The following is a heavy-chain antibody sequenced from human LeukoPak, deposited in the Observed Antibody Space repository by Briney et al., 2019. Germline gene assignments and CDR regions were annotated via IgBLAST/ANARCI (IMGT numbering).Heavy chain of an antibody. Sequence: GGSLRLSCAASGFTFSSYAMSWVRQAPGKGLEWVSAISGSGGSTYYADSVKGRFTISRDNSKNTLYPQMNSLRAEDTAVYYCAKPSGYCSSTSCYRVNGDYFDYWGQGTLVTVSS. CDR1: GFTFSSYA. CDR3: AKPSGYCSSTSCYRVNGDYFDY. CDR2: ISGSGGST. J-gene: IGHJ4*02. V-gene: IGHV3-23*01. D-gene: IGHD2-2*02.